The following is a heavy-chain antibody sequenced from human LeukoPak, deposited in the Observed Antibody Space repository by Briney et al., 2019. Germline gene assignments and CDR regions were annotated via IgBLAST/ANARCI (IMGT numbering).Heavy chain of an antibody. Sequence: GRSLRLSCAASGFTFSTYGMHWVRQAPGKGLEWVAVISYDGSNKFYVDSVKGRFTISRDNSKNTLFLQMNSLRLEDTAVYYCARVYYGSGSPRHFDYWGQGTLVTVSS. CDR3: ARVYYGSGSPRHFDY. D-gene: IGHD3-10*01. V-gene: IGHV3-30*03. CDR2: ISYDGSNK. CDR1: GFTFSTYG. J-gene: IGHJ4*02.